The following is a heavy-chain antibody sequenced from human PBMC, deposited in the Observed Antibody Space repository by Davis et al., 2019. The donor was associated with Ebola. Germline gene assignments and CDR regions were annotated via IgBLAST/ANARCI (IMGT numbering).Heavy chain of an antibody. V-gene: IGHV3-48*03. Sequence: GGSLRLSCAASGFTFSSYEMNWVRQAPGKGLEWVSYISSSGSTIYYADSVKGRFTISRDNAKHSLYLQMNSLRAEDTAVYYCARDYFYYDSSGYGYYYGMDVWGQGTTVTVSS. J-gene: IGHJ6*02. CDR3: ARDYFYYDSSGYGYYYGMDV. CDR2: ISSSGSTI. CDR1: GFTFSSYE. D-gene: IGHD3-22*01.